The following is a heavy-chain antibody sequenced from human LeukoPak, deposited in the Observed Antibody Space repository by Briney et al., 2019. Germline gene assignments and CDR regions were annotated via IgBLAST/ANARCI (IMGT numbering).Heavy chain of an antibody. Sequence: GGSLRLSCAASGFTFDDYAMHWVRQAPGKGLEWVSGISWNSGSIGYADSVKGRFTISRDNAKNSLYLQMNSLRAEDTALYYCARGRYSSSWCQAFDIWGQGTMVTVSS. J-gene: IGHJ3*02. V-gene: IGHV3-9*01. CDR2: ISWNSGSI. CDR1: GFTFDDYA. D-gene: IGHD6-13*01. CDR3: ARGRYSSSWCQAFDI.